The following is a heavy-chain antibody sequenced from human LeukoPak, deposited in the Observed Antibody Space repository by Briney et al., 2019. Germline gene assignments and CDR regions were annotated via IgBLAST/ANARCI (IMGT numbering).Heavy chain of an antibody. Sequence: GGPLNFSGAASGFTFSSNGMHWVRQAQGKGLEWVAVISYDGSNKYYADSVKGRFTISRDNSKNTLYLQMNSLRAEDTAVYYCAKDWDYGGLWGQGTLVTVSS. J-gene: IGHJ4*02. V-gene: IGHV3-30*18. CDR3: AKDWDYGGL. D-gene: IGHD4-23*01. CDR2: ISYDGSNK. CDR1: GFTFSSNG.